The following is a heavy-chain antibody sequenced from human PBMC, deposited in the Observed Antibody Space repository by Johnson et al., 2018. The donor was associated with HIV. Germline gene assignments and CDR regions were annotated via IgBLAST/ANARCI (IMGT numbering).Heavy chain of an antibody. V-gene: IGHV3-11*04. D-gene: IGHD4-23*01. Sequence: HVQLVESGGGLVKPGGSLRLSCAASGFTFSDYYMCWIRQAPGKGLEWVSNISSSGSTIYYADSVKGRFTISRDNSKNTLSLQMISLRAEDTAMYYCAKARSLLDYGGFDAFDIWGQGTLVIVSS. CDR2: ISSSGSTI. CDR3: AKARSLLDYGGFDAFDI. J-gene: IGHJ3*02. CDR1: GFTFSDYY.